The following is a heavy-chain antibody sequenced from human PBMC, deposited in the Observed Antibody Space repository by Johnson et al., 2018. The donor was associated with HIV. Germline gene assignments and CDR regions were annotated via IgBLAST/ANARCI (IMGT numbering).Heavy chain of an antibody. J-gene: IGHJ3*02. CDR2: IHYDGSDK. D-gene: IGHD5-18*01. V-gene: IGHV3-30*02. CDR1: GFTFSSYG. Sequence: QVQLVESGGGVVQPGGSLRLSCAASGFTFSSYGMHWVRQAPGKGLEWVTFIHYDGSDKYYADSVKGRFTISRDNSKNTLYLQMNSLRTEDTAVYYCAKNREYTYGFDAFDIWGRGTMITVSS. CDR3: AKNREYTYGFDAFDI.